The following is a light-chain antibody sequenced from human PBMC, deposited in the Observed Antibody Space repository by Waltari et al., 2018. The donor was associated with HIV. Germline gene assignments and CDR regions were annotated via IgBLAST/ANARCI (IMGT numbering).Light chain of an antibody. J-gene: IGLJ2*01. V-gene: IGLV3-21*02. CDR3: QTWDSFSGMI. CDR1: NVGSKS. Sequence: YVLTQPPSVSVAPGQTAKIPCGGNNVGSKSVHWYQLKAGQAPVLVVYDDRERPSGIPDRFSGSNSGNRATRTISRVEAGEEATFYCQTWDSFSGMIFGGGTDLTVL. CDR2: DDR.